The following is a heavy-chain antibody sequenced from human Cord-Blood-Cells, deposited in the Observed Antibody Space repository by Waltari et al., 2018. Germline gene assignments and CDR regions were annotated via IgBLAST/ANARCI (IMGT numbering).Heavy chain of an antibody. J-gene: IGHJ3*02. V-gene: IGHV4-39*01. D-gene: IGHD1-26*01. CDR3: ARHERGSGDAFDI. CDR1: GGSISSSSYY. CDR2: IYYSGST. Sequence: QLQLQESGPGLVKPSETLSLTCTVSGGSISSSSYYWGWIRQPPGKGLEWIGGIYYSGSTYYNPSLKSRVTISVDTSKNQFSLKLSSVTAADTAVYYCARHERGSGDAFDIWGQGTMVTVSS.